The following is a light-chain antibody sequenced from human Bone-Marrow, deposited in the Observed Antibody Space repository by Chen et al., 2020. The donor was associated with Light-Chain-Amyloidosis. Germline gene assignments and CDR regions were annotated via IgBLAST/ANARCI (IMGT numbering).Light chain of an antibody. CDR2: DDS. CDR1: NIGSTS. V-gene: IGLV3-21*02. J-gene: IGLJ3*02. CDR3: QVWDRSRDRPV. Sequence: SYVLTQPSSVSVAPGQTATIACGGNNIGSTSVHWYQQTPGQAPLLVVYDDSDRPSGIPERLSGSNSGNTATLTSSRVEAGDEAEYYCQVWDRSRDRPVFGGGTKLTVL.